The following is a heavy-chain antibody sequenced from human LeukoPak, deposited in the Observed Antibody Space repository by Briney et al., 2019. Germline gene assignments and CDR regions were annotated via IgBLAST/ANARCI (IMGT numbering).Heavy chain of an antibody. Sequence: PGGSLRLSCAASGFTFSSYGMHWVRQAPGKGLEWVAFIRYDGSNKYYADSVKGRFTISRDNSKNTLYLQMNSLRAEDTAVYYCAKERGTVRGVIGYWGQGTLVTVSS. CDR1: GFTFSSYG. D-gene: IGHD3-10*01. J-gene: IGHJ4*02. CDR3: AKERGTVRGVIGY. CDR2: IRYDGSNK. V-gene: IGHV3-30*02.